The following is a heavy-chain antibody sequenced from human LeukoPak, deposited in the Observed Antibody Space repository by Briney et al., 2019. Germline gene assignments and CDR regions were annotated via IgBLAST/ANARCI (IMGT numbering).Heavy chain of an antibody. Sequence: ASVKVSCKASGYTFTSYGISWVRQAPGQGLEWMRWISAYNGNTNYAQKLQGRVTMTTDTSTSTAYMELRSLRSDDTAVYYCARAYIAAAGTKSDYWGQGTLVTVSS. D-gene: IGHD6-13*01. V-gene: IGHV1-18*01. J-gene: IGHJ4*02. CDR3: ARAYIAAAGTKSDY. CDR2: ISAYNGNT. CDR1: GYTFTSYG.